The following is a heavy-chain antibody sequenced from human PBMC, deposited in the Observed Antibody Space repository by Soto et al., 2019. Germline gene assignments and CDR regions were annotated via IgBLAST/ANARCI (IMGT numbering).Heavy chain of an antibody. CDR2: VYCSGTS. D-gene: IGHD2-2*01. CDR3: ARYYCTSDTCYSFDY. V-gene: IGHV4-59*11. Sequence: SETLSLTCTVSGGSISGHSWGWIRQPPGKGLEWIGYVYCSGTSNYNPSLKSRVTISVDTSKNQFSLKWNSVTAADTAVYYCARYYCTSDTCYSFDYWGQGILVTVSS. J-gene: IGHJ4*02. CDR1: GGSISGHS.